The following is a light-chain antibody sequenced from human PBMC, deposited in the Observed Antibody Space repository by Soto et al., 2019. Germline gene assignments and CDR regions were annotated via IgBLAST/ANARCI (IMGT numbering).Light chain of an antibody. CDR3: QQSYGVPFT. CDR2: AAS. Sequence: DIQMTQAPSSLSASVGDRVTITCRASQSISNYLNWYQQKPGEAPKLLIYAASSLQSGVPPRFRGSGSGTDFTLTISSLQPEDFATYFCQQSYGVPFTFGPGTTVDIK. V-gene: IGKV1-39*01. CDR1: QSISNY. J-gene: IGKJ3*01.